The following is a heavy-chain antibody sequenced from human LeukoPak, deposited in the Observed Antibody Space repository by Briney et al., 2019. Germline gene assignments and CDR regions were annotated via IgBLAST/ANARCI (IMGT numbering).Heavy chain of an antibody. V-gene: IGHV3-21*01. CDR3: ARDGAVVAGTAQH. J-gene: IGHJ1*01. D-gene: IGHD6-19*01. Sequence: GGSLRLSCAASGFTFSSYSMNWVRQAPGKGLEWVSSISSSSSYIYYADSVKGRFTISRDNAKNSLYLQMNSLRAEDTAVYYCARDGAVVAGTAQHWGQGALVTVSS. CDR2: ISSSSSYI. CDR1: GFTFSSYS.